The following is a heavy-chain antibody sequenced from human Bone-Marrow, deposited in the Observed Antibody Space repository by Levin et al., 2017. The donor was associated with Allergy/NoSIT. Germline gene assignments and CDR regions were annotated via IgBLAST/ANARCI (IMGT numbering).Heavy chain of an antibody. CDR1: GFTFGDYT. Sequence: GESLKISCAASGFTFGDYTMHWVRQVPGKGLEWVSLISWNGDGTYYADSVKGRVTISRDNSKNSLYLQMNSLRTEDTAFYYCAKGYSGYDWWFDPWGQGTLVTVSS. V-gene: IGHV3-43*01. CDR2: ISWNGDGT. D-gene: IGHD5-12*01. J-gene: IGHJ5*02. CDR3: AKGYSGYDWWFDP.